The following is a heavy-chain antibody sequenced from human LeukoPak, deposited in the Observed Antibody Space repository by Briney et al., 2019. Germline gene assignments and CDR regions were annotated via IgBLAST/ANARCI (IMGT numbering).Heavy chain of an antibody. CDR3: ATDWPSLRFLEWFPRQGY. D-gene: IGHD3-3*01. CDR2: MNPNSGNT. V-gene: IGHV1-8*02. CDR1: GYTFTSYG. Sequence: GASVKVSCKASGYTFTSYGISWVRQATGQGLEWMGWMNPNSGNTGYAQKFQGRVTMTRNTSISTAYMELSSLRSEDTAVYYCATDWPSLRFLEWFPRQGYWGQGTLVTVSS. J-gene: IGHJ4*02.